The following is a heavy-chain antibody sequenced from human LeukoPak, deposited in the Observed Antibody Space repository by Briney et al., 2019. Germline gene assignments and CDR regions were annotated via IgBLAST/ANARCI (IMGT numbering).Heavy chain of an antibody. CDR3: AKDWSHILTGYLGFDY. J-gene: IGHJ4*02. D-gene: IGHD3-9*01. V-gene: IGHV3-23*01. Sequence: GGSLRLSCAPSGFTLSSYAMSWVREAPGKGVEGVSPFCGSGGSTYNADSVKGRFTISRDNSKNKQYLQMNSLRAEDTAVYDCAKDWSHILTGYLGFDYWGQGTLVTVTS. CDR1: GFTLSSYA. CDR2: FCGSGGST.